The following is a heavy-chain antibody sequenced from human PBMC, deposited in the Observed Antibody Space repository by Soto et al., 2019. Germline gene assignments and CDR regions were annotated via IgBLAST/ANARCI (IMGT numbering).Heavy chain of an antibody. CDR2: TIPNFGTA. Sequence: QVQLVQSGAQVKKPGSSVKLSCKASGGSFSSLSISWVRQAPGQGLEWMGGTIPNFGTADYAQNFQGRVTLTADENTRTVYMELTSLTSDDSAVYYCATGWGHSDSTGYYMYFDVWGQGALVTVSS. J-gene: IGHJ1*01. CDR3: ATGWGHSDSTGYYMYFDV. CDR1: GGSFSSLS. D-gene: IGHD3-9*01. V-gene: IGHV1-69*01.